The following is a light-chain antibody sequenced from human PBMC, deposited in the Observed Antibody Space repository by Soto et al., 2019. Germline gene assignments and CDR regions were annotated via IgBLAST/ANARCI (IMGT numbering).Light chain of an antibody. CDR2: WAS. J-gene: IGKJ2*01. CDR1: QSALYTSNNKNY. CDR3: QQYYSTPMVT. Sequence: DIVMTQSPDSLSVSLGERATINCKSSQSALYTSNNKNYLAWYQQKPGQPPKLLIYWASTREIGVPDRFSGSGSGTDFTLTISSLQAEDVAVYYCQQYYSTPMVTFGQGTKLEIK. V-gene: IGKV4-1*01.